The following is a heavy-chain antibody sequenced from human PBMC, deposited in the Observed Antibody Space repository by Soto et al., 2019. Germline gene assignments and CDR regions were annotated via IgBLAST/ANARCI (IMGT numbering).Heavy chain of an antibody. J-gene: IGHJ4*02. V-gene: IGHV3-21*01. CDR1: GFIFSSYT. CDR3: ERGWLRDPWMY. Sequence: EVQLVESGGGLVKPGGSLRLSCAASGFIFSSYTMNWVRQAPGKGLEWVSSISASSTYIYYADSLKGRFTISRDNAHNPLYLQVNSLRAEDTAVYYCERGWLRDPWMYWGQGTLVTVSS. CDR2: ISASSTYI. D-gene: IGHD5-12*01.